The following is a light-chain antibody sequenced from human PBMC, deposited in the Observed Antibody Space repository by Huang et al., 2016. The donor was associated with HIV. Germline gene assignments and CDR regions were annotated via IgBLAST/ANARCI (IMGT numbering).Light chain of an antibody. CDR2: AAS. CDR3: QQYYITPYS. J-gene: IGKJ2*01. Sequence: DIQMTQSPSSLSASVGDRVTITCRASQGISNSLAWYQQKPGKAPTLLLSAASRLESGVPSRFGGSGSGTEYTLTINSLQPEEFATYHCQQYYITPYSFGQGTKLEIK. CDR1: QGISNS. V-gene: IGKV1-NL1*01.